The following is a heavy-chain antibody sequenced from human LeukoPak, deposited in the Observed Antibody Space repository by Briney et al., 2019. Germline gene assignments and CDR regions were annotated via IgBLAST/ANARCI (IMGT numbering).Heavy chain of an antibody. Sequence: SETLSLTCTVSGDSISSSNYYWAWIRQPPGKGLEWIGSIFYSGTTYYSSSLKSRVTMSVDTSKTQFSLKLSSVTAADTAVYYCASSTSDAFDIWGQGTMVTVSS. CDR3: ASSTSDAFDI. D-gene: IGHD2-2*01. V-gene: IGHV4-39*07. J-gene: IGHJ3*02. CDR2: IFYSGTT. CDR1: GDSISSSNYY.